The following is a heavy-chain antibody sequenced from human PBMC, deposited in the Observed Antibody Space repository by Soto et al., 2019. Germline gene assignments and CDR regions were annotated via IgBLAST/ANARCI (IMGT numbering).Heavy chain of an antibody. CDR3: ARAPLLSPATLHGNYFDD. J-gene: IGHJ4*02. CDR2: IIPIFDTT. V-gene: IGHV1-69*06. CDR1: GGTFGNSG. D-gene: IGHD2-15*01. Sequence: QVQLVQSGAEVKKPGSSLKVSCKASGGTFGNSGVRWVRQSPGQGPEWMGGIIPIFDTTNYAQKFQGRVTISADNSTSDMELSSLRSYDTAVYYCARAPLLSPATLHGNYFDDRAQITHVTVSS.